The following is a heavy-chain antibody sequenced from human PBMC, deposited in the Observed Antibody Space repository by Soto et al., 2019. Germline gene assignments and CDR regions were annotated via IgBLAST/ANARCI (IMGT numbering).Heavy chain of an antibody. CDR1: GDSINNADYY. CDR3: ARVRGHACDI. J-gene: IGHJ3*02. Sequence: QVQLQESGPGLVKPSQTLSLNCSVSGDSINNADYYWSWIRQHAGRGLEWIGYIYYSGTTYYNQSLTSRVTISMDTSKNQFSLEMSSVTADDTAVYYCARVRGHACDIRGQGTMVTVSS. CDR2: IYYSGTT. D-gene: IGHD3-10*01. V-gene: IGHV4-31*03.